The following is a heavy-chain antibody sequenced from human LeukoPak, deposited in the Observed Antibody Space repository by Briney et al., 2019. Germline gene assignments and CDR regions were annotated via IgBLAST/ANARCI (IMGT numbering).Heavy chain of an antibody. CDR2: ISHDGDNK. Sequence: PGGSLRLSCAASRFTFSSYAMHWVRQAPGKGPEWVAIISHDGDNKFYADSVKGRFTISRDNSKNTLYLQMNSLRAEDTAVYYCASTLPSDSSGYYYVGYFDYWGQGTLVTVSS. D-gene: IGHD3-22*01. CDR3: ASTLPSDSSGYYYVGYFDY. CDR1: RFTFSSYA. V-gene: IGHV3-30*17. J-gene: IGHJ4*02.